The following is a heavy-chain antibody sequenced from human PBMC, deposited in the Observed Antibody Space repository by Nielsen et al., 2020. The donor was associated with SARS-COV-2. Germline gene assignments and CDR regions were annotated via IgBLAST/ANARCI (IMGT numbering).Heavy chain of an antibody. J-gene: IGHJ3*02. CDR3: AKDRERYSSSWSHAFDI. CDR2: ISGSGGST. D-gene: IGHD6-13*01. V-gene: IGHV3-23*01. Sequence: GESLKISCAASGFTLSSYAMSWVRQAPGKGLEWVSAISGSGGSTYYADSVKGRFTISRDNSKNTLYLQMNSLRAEDTAVYYCAKDRERYSSSWSHAFDIWGQGTMVTVSS. CDR1: GFTLSSYA.